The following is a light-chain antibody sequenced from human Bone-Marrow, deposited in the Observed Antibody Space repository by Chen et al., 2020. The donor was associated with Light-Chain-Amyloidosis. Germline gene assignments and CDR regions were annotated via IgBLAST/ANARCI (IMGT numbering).Light chain of an antibody. J-gene: IGLJ2*01. V-gene: IGLV3-25*03. CDR3: QSADSSGTYEVI. CDR1: DLPTKY. CDR2: RDT. Sequence: SYELTQPPSVSVSLGQTARITCSGDDLPTKYAYWYQQKPGQAPVLVIHRDTERPSGISERFSGSSSGTTATLTISGVQAEDEADYHCQSADSSGTYEVIVGGGTKLTVL.